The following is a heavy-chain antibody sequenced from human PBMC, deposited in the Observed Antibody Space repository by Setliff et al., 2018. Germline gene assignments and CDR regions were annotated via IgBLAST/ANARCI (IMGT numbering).Heavy chain of an antibody. D-gene: IGHD3-3*01. CDR3: AKVITVFGVVIMENWFDP. Sequence: SETLSLTCTVYGGSFSNYYWSWIRQPPGKGLEWIGEINHSGSTNYNSSLTSRVTISVDTSKNQFSLKLSSVTAADTAVYYCAKVITVFGVVIMENWFDPWGQGTLVTVSS. CDR2: INHSGST. CDR1: GGSFSNYY. J-gene: IGHJ5*02. V-gene: IGHV4-34*01.